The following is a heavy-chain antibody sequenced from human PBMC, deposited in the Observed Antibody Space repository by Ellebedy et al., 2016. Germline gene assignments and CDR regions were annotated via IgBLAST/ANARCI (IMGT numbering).Heavy chain of an antibody. V-gene: IGHV1-18*01. CDR1: GYTFTSYG. J-gene: IGHJ4*02. Sequence: ASVKVSCKASGYTFTSYGISWVRQAPGQGLEWMGWISAYNGNTNYAQKFQGRVTMTRDTSTSTVYMELSSLRSEDTAVYYCARDHAPWNVVVVAATNYFDYWGQGTLVTVSS. CDR3: ARDHAPWNVVVVAATNYFDY. D-gene: IGHD2-15*01. CDR2: ISAYNGNT.